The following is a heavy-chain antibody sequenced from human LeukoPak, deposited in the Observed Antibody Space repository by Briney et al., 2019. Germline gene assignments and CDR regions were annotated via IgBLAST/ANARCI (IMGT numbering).Heavy chain of an antibody. D-gene: IGHD3-22*01. CDR1: GCSISSSSYY. J-gene: IGHJ6*03. CDR3: ARGRQDVTMIVVVMTAVSYYLDV. CDR2: IYYSGST. Sequence: SSETLSLTCTVSGCSISSSSYYWGWIRQPPGKGLEWIGSIYYSGSTYYNPSLKSRVTISVDTSKNQFSLKLSSVTAADTAVYYCARGRQDVTMIVVVMTAVSYYLDVWGKGTTVTVS. V-gene: IGHV4-39*07.